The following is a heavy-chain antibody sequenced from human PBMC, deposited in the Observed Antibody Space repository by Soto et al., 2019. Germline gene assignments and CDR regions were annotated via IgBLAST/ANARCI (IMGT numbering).Heavy chain of an antibody. CDR3: ARYWNAGTLYGAFDI. CDR1: GGSFNNYV. V-gene: IGHV1-69*06. D-gene: IGHD4-17*01. Sequence: QVQLVQSGAEVRKPASSVKVSCEASGGSFNNYVISWLRQAPGQGLEWMGGIIPNYEAANYAQKFRGRLTITADKATNTAYMELNSLRHEDTATYYCARYWNAGTLYGAFDIWGQGTTVIVS. CDR2: IIPNYEAA. J-gene: IGHJ3*02.